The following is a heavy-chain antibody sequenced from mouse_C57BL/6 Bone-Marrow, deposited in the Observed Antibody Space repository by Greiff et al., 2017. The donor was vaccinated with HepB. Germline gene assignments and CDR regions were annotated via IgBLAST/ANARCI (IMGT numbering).Heavy chain of an antibody. J-gene: IGHJ3*01. V-gene: IGHV1-5*01. Sequence: SGTVLARPGASVKMSCKTSGYTFTSYWMHWVKQRPGQGLEWIGAIYPGNSDTSYNQKFKGQAKLTAVTSASTAYMELSSLTNEDSAVYYCTEDYYGSRFAYWGQGTLVTVSA. CDR3: TEDYYGSRFAY. CDR2: IYPGNSDT. CDR1: GYTFTSYW. D-gene: IGHD1-1*01.